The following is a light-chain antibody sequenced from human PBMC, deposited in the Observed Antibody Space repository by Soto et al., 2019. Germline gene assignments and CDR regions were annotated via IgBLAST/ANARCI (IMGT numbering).Light chain of an antibody. Sequence: DIQMTQSPSTLSASVGDRVTITCRASQSISSWLAWYQQKPGEAPKLLIYEVSTLERGVPSRFSGSGSGTEFTLTISSLQPDDFATFYCQQYNTYSRTFGQGTKVEVK. CDR3: QQYNTYSRT. CDR1: QSISSW. J-gene: IGKJ1*01. V-gene: IGKV1-5*03. CDR2: EVS.